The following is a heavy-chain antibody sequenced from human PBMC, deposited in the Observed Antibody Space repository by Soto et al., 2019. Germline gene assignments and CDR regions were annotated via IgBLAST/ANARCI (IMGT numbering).Heavy chain of an antibody. CDR1: GGTFSSYA. CDR3: ARYCSGGSCLPYYYYGMDV. Sequence: ASVKVSCKTSGGTFSSYAFSWVRQAPGQGLEWMGGIIPIFGTADYAQKFQGRLTITADESTSTAYMELSSLRSEDTAVYYCARYCSGGSCLPYYYYGMDVWGQGTTVTV. J-gene: IGHJ6*02. CDR2: IIPIFGTA. V-gene: IGHV1-69*13. D-gene: IGHD2-15*01.